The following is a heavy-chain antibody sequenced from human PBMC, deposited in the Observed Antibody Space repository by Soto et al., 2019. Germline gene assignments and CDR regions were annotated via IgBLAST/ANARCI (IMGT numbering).Heavy chain of an antibody. D-gene: IGHD4-17*01. CDR3: ARSLEGTTVTNWFDP. CDR1: ADTFNSYS. J-gene: IGHJ5*02. Sequence: QVQLVQSGAEVKKPGSSVKVSCKASADTFNSYSLSWLRQAPGQRREWLGGITPFFGTADYAQSFEDRLTITADDSTSTVYMELSSLRSDDTAGYYCARSLEGTTVTNWFDPLGQGALVTVSS. V-gene: IGHV1-69*01. CDR2: ITPFFGTA.